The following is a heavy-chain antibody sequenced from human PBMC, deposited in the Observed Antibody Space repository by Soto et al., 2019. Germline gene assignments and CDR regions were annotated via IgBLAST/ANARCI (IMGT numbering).Heavy chain of an antibody. CDR1: GYTFTGYY. CDR3: ARDLIAAAGPSPNSYYYYGMDV. CDR2: INPNSGGT. J-gene: IGHJ6*02. Sequence: ASVKASCKASGYTFTGYYMHWVRQAPGQGLEWMGWINPNSGGTNYAQKFQGWVTMTRDTSISTAYMELSRLRSDDTAVYYCARDLIAAAGPSPNSYYYYGMDVWGQRTTVTVSS. V-gene: IGHV1-2*04. D-gene: IGHD6-13*01.